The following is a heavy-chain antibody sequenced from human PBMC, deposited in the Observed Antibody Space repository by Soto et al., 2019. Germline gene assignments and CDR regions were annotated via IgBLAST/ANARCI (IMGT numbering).Heavy chain of an antibody. V-gene: IGHV4-34*01. CDR1: GGSFSGYY. CDR3: ARGLRDILTGYYFYYGMDV. J-gene: IGHJ6*02. Sequence: SETLSLTCAVYGGSFSGYYWSWIRQPPGKGLEWIGEINHSGSTNYNPSLKSRVTISIDTSKNQFSLKLSSVTAADTAVYYCARGLRDILTGYYFYYGMDVWGQGTTVTVSS. D-gene: IGHD3-9*01. CDR2: INHSGST.